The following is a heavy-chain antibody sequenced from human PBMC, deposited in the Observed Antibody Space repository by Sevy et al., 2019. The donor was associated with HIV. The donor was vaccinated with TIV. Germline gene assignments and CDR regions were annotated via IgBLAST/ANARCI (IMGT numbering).Heavy chain of an antibody. CDR1: GGTFSSYA. D-gene: IGHD4-17*01. J-gene: IGHJ4*02. CDR3: AREPMGDDYGDSIDY. V-gene: IGHV1-69*13. CDR2: IIPIFGTA. Sequence: ASVKVSCKASGGTFSSYAISWVRQAPGQGLEWMGRIIPIFGTANYAQKFQGRVTITADESTSTAYMELSSLRSEDTAVYYCAREPMGDDYGDSIDYWGQGTLVTVSS.